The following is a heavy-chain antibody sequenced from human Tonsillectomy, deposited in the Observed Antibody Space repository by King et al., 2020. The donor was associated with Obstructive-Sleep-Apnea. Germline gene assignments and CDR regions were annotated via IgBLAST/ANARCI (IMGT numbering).Heavy chain of an antibody. D-gene: IGHD3-22*01. V-gene: IGHV4-31*03. Sequence: VPLQESGPGLVKPSQTLSLTCTVSGGSISSGGYYWSWIRQHPGKGLEWIGYIYYSGSTYYNPSLKSRVTISVDTSKNQFSLKLSSVTAADTAVYYCARYSSGYSDAFDIWGQGTMVTVSS. CDR3: ARYSSGYSDAFDI. J-gene: IGHJ3*02. CDR2: IYYSGST. CDR1: GGSISSGGYY.